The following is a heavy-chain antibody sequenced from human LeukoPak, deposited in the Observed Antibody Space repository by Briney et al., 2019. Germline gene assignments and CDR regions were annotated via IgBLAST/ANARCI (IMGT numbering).Heavy chain of an antibody. D-gene: IGHD1-26*01. J-gene: IGHJ4*02. V-gene: IGHV1-18*01. CDR2: ISAYNGNT. CDR1: VYTFTSYG. Sequence: ASVTVSCKPSVYTFTSYGISWVRQAPGQGLEWMGWISAYNGNTNYAQKLQGRVTMTTDTSTSTAYMELRSLRSDDTAVYYCARWSGSYFRFDYWGQGTLVSVSS. CDR3: ARWSGSYFRFDY.